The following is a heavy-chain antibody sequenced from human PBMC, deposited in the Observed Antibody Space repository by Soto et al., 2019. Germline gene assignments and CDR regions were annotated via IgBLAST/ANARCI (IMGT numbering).Heavy chain of an antibody. CDR3: AGDFPGRDF. CDR2: IYYSGST. Sequence: QLQESGPGLVKPSETLSLTCTVSGGSISNYSWSWIRQPPGKGLEWIGYIYYSGSTHYHPSLKSRVTISVDTSKNQFSLKLSSVTAADTAVYYCAGDFPGRDFWGHGTLVTVSS. V-gene: IGHV4-59*01. CDR1: GGSISNYS. J-gene: IGHJ4*01.